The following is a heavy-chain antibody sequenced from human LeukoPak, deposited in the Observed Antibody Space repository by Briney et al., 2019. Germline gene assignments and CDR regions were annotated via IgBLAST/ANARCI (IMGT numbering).Heavy chain of an antibody. CDR3: AKNLRTSVAAFEY. V-gene: IGHV3-23*01. CDR1: GFAFNSYA. J-gene: IGHJ4*02. Sequence: GGSLRLSCAASGFAFNSYAMSWVRQAPGKGLEWVSSISGSTGNTYYADSVKGRLIISRANSKNTLYLQMNRLTAEDTAVYYCAKNLRTSVAAFEYWGQGTLVTVSS. CDR2: ISGSTGNT. D-gene: IGHD6-19*01.